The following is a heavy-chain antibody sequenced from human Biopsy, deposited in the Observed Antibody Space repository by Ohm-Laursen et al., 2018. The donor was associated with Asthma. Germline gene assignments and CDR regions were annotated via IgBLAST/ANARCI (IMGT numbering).Heavy chain of an antibody. CDR3: AGTYYDFLTGQVNDAFAL. Sequence: SVKVSCKASGYTFISYTIHWVRQAPGQRLEWMGWINAGNGNTKYSQKSQGRVTITRDTSASTAYMDLRSLRSEDTTMYYCAGTYYDFLTGQVNDAFALWGQGTMVTVSS. CDR2: INAGNGNT. D-gene: IGHD3-9*01. V-gene: IGHV1-3*01. J-gene: IGHJ3*01. CDR1: GYTFISYT.